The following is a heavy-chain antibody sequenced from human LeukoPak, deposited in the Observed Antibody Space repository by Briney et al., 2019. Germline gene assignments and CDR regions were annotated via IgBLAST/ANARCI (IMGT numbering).Heavy chain of an antibody. CDR1: GGTFSSYA. D-gene: IGHD3-10*01. CDR2: IIPIFGTA. V-gene: IGHV1-69*01. Sequence: ASVGVSCKASGGTFSSYAISWVRQAPGQGLEWMGGIIPIFGTANYAQKFQGRVTITADESTSTAYMELSSLRSEDTAVYYCARDYYGSGSYYKPFDYWGQGTLVTVSS. J-gene: IGHJ4*02. CDR3: ARDYYGSGSYYKPFDY.